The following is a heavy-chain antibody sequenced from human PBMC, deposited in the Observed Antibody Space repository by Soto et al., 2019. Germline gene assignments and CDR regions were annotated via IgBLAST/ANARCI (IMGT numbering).Heavy chain of an antibody. CDR1: GFTFSSSA. D-gene: IGHD1-1*01. Sequence: GGSLRLSCAASGFTFSSSAMSWVRQAPGKGLEWVSTISGSGGSTYYADSVKGRFTVSRDNSKNTLYLQMNSLRAEDTALYYCTLQLSGPYWGQETLVTVSS. J-gene: IGHJ4*02. CDR2: ISGSGGST. V-gene: IGHV3-23*01. CDR3: TLQLSGPY.